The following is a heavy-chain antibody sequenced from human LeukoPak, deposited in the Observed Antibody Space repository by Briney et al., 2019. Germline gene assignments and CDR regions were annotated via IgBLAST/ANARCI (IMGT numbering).Heavy chain of an antibody. CDR1: GFTFRNYW. V-gene: IGHV3-74*03. J-gene: IGHJ4*02. CDR2: INIDGSST. CDR3: AKGGKFVQDY. Sequence: GGSLRLSCAASGFTFRNYWMHWVRQAPGKGLVWVSRINIDGSSTTNADSVKGRFTISRDNAKNTLYLQMNSLRAEDTAVYYCAKGGKFVQDYWGQGTLVTVSS. D-gene: IGHD1-26*01.